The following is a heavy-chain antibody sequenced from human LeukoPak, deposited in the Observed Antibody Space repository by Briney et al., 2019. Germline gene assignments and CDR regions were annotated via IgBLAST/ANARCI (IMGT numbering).Heavy chain of an antibody. CDR1: GYTLTDYY. CDR2: INPNSGDT. Sequence: VASVKVSCKASGYTLTDYYMHWVRQAPGQGLEWMGWINPNSGDTNYAQKFQGRVTMARDTSISTAYMELNRLRSDDTAVYYCARVSMVRGVRYFDYWGQGTLVTVSS. D-gene: IGHD3-10*01. CDR3: ARVSMVRGVRYFDY. J-gene: IGHJ4*02. V-gene: IGHV1-2*02.